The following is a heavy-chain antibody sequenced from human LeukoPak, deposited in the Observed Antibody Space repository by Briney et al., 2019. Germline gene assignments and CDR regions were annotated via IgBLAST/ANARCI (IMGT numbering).Heavy chain of an antibody. V-gene: IGHV3-23*01. J-gene: IGHJ4*02. CDR1: GFTFSNYA. D-gene: IGHD2/OR15-2a*01. CDR2: ISGSGDTT. Sequence: AGGSLRLSCAASGFTFSNYAINWVRQPPGKGLEWVSIISGSGDTTYYADSVKGRFTISRDNSRNTLYLQMSSLRVEDTAVYYCAKIPQVGTTSVPNFDSWGQGTLVTVSS. CDR3: AKIPQVGTTSVPNFDS.